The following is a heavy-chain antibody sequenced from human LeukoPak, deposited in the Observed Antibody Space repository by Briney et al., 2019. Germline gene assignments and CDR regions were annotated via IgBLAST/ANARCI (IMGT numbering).Heavy chain of an antibody. V-gene: IGHV3-73*01. Sequence: GGSLRLSCAASGFSFSGSAIHWVRQASRKRLEWVGQIRRKGNDYATAYTASVKGIVTISRDDSKNPAFLQMDSLKTEDTAVYFCARLGGSPHYFDYWGQGTLVTVSS. D-gene: IGHD3-16*01. CDR1: GFSFSGSA. J-gene: IGHJ4*02. CDR2: IRRKGNDYAT. CDR3: ARLGGSPHYFDY.